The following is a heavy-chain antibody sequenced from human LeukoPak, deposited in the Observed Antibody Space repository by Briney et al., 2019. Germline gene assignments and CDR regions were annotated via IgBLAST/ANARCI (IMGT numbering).Heavy chain of an antibody. D-gene: IGHD2-15*01. CDR1: GFTFSSYS. CDR2: ISSSSSTI. CDR3: ARFRTYFDLYGLLPADAFDI. Sequence: GGSLRLSCAASGFTFSSYSMNWVRQAPGKGLEWVSSISSSSSTIYYADSVKGRFTISRDNAKNSLYLQMNSLRAEDTAVYYCARFRTYFDLYGLLPADAFDIWGQGTMVTVSS. J-gene: IGHJ3*02. V-gene: IGHV3-48*01.